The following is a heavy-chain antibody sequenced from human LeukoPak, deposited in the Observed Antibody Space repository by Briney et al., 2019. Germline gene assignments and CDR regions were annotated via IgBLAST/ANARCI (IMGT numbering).Heavy chain of an antibody. Sequence: SETLSLTCTVSGGSINSSGYYGGWIRHPPGKGLEWIGSIYYSGSTYYKPSLKSRVTISVDMSKNQFSLRLTSVTAADTAVYYCARRSSSAWVFDYWGQGTLVTVSS. J-gene: IGHJ4*02. CDR2: IYYSGST. CDR3: ARRSSSAWVFDY. CDR1: GGSINSSGYY. D-gene: IGHD6-19*01. V-gene: IGHV4-39*01.